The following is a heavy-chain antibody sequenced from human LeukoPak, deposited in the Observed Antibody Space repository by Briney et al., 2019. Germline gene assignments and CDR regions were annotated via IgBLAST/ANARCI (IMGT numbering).Heavy chain of an antibody. CDR2: ISGSGGST. D-gene: IGHD5-12*01. CDR1: GFTFSSYA. J-gene: IGHJ4*02. CDR3: PKEAGYSGYDFPDV. V-gene: IGHV3-23*01. Sequence: GGSLSLSCAASGFTFSSYAMSSVRQAPGKGLEWVSAISGSGGSTYYADSVKGRFTISRDNSKNTLYLQMNSLRAEDTAVYYCPKEAGYSGYDFPDVWGQGTLVTVSS.